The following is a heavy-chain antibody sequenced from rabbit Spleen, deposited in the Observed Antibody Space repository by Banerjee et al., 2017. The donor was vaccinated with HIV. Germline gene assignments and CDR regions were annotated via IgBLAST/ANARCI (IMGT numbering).Heavy chain of an antibody. D-gene: IGHD8-1*01. V-gene: IGHV1S45*01. CDR1: GIDFSNYNF. J-gene: IGHJ6*01. CDR3: ARDVGTSFAPHGMGL. Sequence: QEQLEESGGGLVQPGASLTLTCKASGIDFSNYNFVCWVRQAPGKGLEWIACIDGGSSGSTYYASWAKGRFTISRTSSTTVTMQTTSLTAAATAPYFCARDVGTSFAPHGMGLWGPGTLVTVS. CDR2: IDGGSSGST.